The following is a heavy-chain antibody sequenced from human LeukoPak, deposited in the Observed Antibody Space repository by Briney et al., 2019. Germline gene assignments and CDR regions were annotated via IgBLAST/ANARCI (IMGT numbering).Heavy chain of an antibody. Sequence: SQTLSLTCAISGDSVSSNSATWNWIRQSPSRGLEWLGRTYYRSKWFHDYAVSVESRITINPDTSKNQFSLQLNSVTPEDTAVYFCARAGSGFYAFWGQRTLVTVSS. J-gene: IGHJ4*02. CDR2: TYYRSKWFH. CDR3: ARAGSGFYAF. D-gene: IGHD3-22*01. CDR1: GDSVSSNSAT. V-gene: IGHV6-1*01.